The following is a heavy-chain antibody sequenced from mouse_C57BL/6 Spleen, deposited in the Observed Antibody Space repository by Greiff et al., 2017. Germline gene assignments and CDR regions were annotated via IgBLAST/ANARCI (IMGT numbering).Heavy chain of an antibody. CDR1: GYTFTSYW. CDR2: IHPNSGST. D-gene: IGHD2-4*01. J-gene: IGHJ3*01. CDR3: FYYDYEFAY. Sequence: QVQLQQSGAELVKPGASVKLSCKASGYTFTSYWMHWVKQRPGQGLEWIGMIHPNSGSTNYNEKFKSKATLTVDKSSSTAYMQLSSLTSEDSAVYYSFYYDYEFAYWGQGTLVTVSA. V-gene: IGHV1-64*01.